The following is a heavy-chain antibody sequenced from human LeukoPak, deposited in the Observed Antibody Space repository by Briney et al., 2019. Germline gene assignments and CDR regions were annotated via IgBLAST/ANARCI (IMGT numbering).Heavy chain of an antibody. J-gene: IGHJ4*02. CDR2: ISNNGGYT. V-gene: IGHV3-23*01. Sequence: GGSLRLSCAASGFTFSSSAMSWVRQAPGKGLEWVSAISNNGGYTYYADSVQGRFTISRDNSKSTLCPQMNSLRAEDTAVYYCAKQLGYCSDGSCYFPYWGQGTLVTVSS. CDR3: AKQLGYCSDGSCYFPY. D-gene: IGHD2-15*01. CDR1: GFTFSSSA.